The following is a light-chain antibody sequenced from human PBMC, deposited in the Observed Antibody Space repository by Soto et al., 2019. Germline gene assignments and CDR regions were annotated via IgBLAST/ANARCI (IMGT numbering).Light chain of an antibody. V-gene: IGKV1D-16*01. Sequence: DIQMTQSPSSLSASVGDRVTITCQASQGVSYWLAWYQQKPGKAPKSLIYAASNLQSGVPLRFSGSGSGKNFTLTISSLQPEDFATYYCQQYNSYPLTFGGGTKVDIK. CDR3: QQYNSYPLT. J-gene: IGKJ4*01. CDR2: AAS. CDR1: QGVSYW.